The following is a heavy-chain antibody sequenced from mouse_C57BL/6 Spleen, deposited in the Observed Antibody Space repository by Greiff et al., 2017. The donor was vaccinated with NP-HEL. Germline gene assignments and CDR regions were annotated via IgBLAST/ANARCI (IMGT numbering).Heavy chain of an antibody. CDR1: GFSLTSYG. J-gene: IGHJ3*01. V-gene: IGHV2-5*01. CDR2: IWRGGSP. CDR3: AKNWNYDYGAFAY. D-gene: IGHD2-4*01. Sequence: QVQLKESGPGLVQPSQSLSITCTVSGFSLTSYGVHWVRQSPGKGLEWLGVIWRGGSPAYNAAFMSRLSITKDNSKSQVFFKMNSLQADDTAIYYCAKNWNYDYGAFAYWGQGTLVTVSA.